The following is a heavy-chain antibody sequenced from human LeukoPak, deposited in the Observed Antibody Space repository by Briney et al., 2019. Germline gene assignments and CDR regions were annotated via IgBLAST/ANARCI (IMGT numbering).Heavy chain of an antibody. D-gene: IGHD6-13*01. CDR3: APLAGYSSSWTQH. J-gene: IGHJ1*01. CDR1: GFTFSSYS. V-gene: IGHV3-21*01. CDR2: ISSSSSYI. Sequence: GGSLRLSCAVSGFTFSSYSMNWVRQAPGKGLEWVSSISSSSSYIYYADSVKGRFTISRDNAKNSLYLQMNSLRAEDTAVYYCAPLAGYSSSWTQHWGQGTLVTVSS.